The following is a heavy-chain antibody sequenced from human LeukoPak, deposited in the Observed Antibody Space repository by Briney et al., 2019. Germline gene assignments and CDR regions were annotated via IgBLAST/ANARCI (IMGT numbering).Heavy chain of an antibody. CDR2: ITTYNGNT. Sequence: ASVKVSCKASGYSFTSYGISWVRQAPGQGLEWMGWITTYNGNTNYAQKFQGRVTMTTDISTRTAYMELRSLRSDDTAVYYCAREDLRLGELSFDYWGQGTLVTVSS. V-gene: IGHV1-18*01. CDR3: AREDLRLGELSFDY. D-gene: IGHD3-16*02. J-gene: IGHJ4*02. CDR1: GYSFTSYG.